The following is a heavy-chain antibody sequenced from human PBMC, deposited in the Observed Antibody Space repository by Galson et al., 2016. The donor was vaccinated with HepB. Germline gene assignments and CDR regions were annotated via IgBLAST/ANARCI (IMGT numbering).Heavy chain of an antibody. J-gene: IGHJ6*02. Sequence: SLRLSCAASGLTFSSYVMHWVRQAPGKGLQWVAVISSDGSNEYYADSVKGRFTISRDNSKNTLYLQMNSLRAEDTAVYYCARETTIFGDGLDVWGQGTTVTV. D-gene: IGHD3-3*01. CDR1: GLTFSSYV. V-gene: IGHV3-30-3*01. CDR2: ISSDGSNE. CDR3: ARETTIFGDGLDV.